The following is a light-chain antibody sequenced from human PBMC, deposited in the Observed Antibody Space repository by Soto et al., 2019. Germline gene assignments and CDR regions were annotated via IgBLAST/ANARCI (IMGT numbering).Light chain of an antibody. Sequence: DIVLTQSPATLSLSPGERATLSCRASQSVSSYLAWYQQKPGQAPRLLIYDASNKATGIPARFSGSGSGTDFARTISGREPEDFAVYYCQQRSTWLTFGGGTKVEIK. CDR3: QQRSTWLT. V-gene: IGKV3-11*01. CDR1: QSVSSY. CDR2: DAS. J-gene: IGKJ4*01.